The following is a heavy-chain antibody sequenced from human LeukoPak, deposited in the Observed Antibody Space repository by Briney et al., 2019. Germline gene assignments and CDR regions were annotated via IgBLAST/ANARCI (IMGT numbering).Heavy chain of an antibody. CDR1: GFTFSSYW. V-gene: IGHV3-23*01. CDR2: ISGSGSTT. J-gene: IGHJ4*02. D-gene: IGHD4-23*01. Sequence: GGSLRLSCAASGFTFSSYWMSWVRQAPGEGLEWVSDISGSGSTTYYADPVKGRFTISRDNSKNTLYLQVDSLRAEDTALYYCAKHGRFTGGNSEIDYWGRGILVTVS. CDR3: AKHGRFTGGNSEIDY.